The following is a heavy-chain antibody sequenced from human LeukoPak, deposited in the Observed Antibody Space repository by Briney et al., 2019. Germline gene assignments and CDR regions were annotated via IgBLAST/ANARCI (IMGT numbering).Heavy chain of an antibody. CDR1: GFTFSSYW. D-gene: IGHD5-18*01. Sequence: GGSLRLSCAASGFTFSSYWMSWVRQAPGKGLEWVSSISSSSSYIYYADSVKGRFTISRDNAKNSLYLQMNSLRAEDTAVYYCARPRAPDTAMVAPPDYWGQGTLVTVSS. CDR2: ISSSSSYI. V-gene: IGHV3-21*01. J-gene: IGHJ4*02. CDR3: ARPRAPDTAMVAPPDY.